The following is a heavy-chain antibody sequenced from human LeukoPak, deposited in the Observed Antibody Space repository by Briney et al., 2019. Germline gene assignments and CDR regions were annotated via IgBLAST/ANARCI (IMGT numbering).Heavy chain of an antibody. D-gene: IGHD2-15*01. Sequence: GGSLRLSCAASGFTFNNYAMTWVRQSPGKGLEWVSAITGSGDSTYYADSVKGRFTISRDNSKNTLYLQMNSLRAEDTAVYYCAKDHEDIVVVVAAVFDYWGQGTLVTVSS. CDR3: AKDHEDIVVVVAAVFDY. CDR2: ITGSGDST. CDR1: GFTFNNYA. J-gene: IGHJ4*02. V-gene: IGHV3-23*01.